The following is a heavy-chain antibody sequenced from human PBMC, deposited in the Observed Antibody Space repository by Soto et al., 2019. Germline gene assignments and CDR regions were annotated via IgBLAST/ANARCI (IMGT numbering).Heavy chain of an antibody. CDR2: ISGSGGST. CDR1: GFTFSSYA. Sequence: GGSLRLSCAASGFTFSSYAMSWVRQAPGKGLEWVSAISGSGGSTYYADSVKGRFTISRDNSKNTLYLQMNSLRAEDTAVYYCAKDHPILMVYAILDSANYYYGMDVWGQGTTVTVSS. CDR3: AKDHPILMVYAILDSANYYYGMDV. V-gene: IGHV3-23*01. D-gene: IGHD2-8*01. J-gene: IGHJ6*02.